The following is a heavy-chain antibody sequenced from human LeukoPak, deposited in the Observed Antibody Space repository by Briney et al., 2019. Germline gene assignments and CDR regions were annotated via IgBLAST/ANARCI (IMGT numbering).Heavy chain of an antibody. D-gene: IGHD3-22*01. Sequence: PSETLSLTCTVSGGSISSSSYYWGWIRQPPGKGLEWIGSIYYSGSTYYNPSLKSRVTISVDTSKNQFSLKLSSVTAADTAVYYCASQPPPYYDSSGYFRSWGQGTLVTVSS. CDR2: IYYSGST. V-gene: IGHV4-39*07. CDR1: GGSISSSSYY. CDR3: ASQPPPYYDSSGYFRS. J-gene: IGHJ4*02.